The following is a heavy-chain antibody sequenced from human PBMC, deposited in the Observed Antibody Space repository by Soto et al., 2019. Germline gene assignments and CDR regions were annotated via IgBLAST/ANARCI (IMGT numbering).Heavy chain of an antibody. J-gene: IGHJ4*02. CDR3: ARVGTTVNTFSFDX. D-gene: IGHD4-17*01. CDR1: GYTFTSYA. CDR2: INAGNGNT. Sequence: GASLKVSCKASGYTFTSYAMHWVRQAPGQRLEWMGWINAGNGNTKYSKKFQGRVTITRDTSASTAYMELSSLRSEETAVYYCARVGTTVNTFSFDXWGQGTLVTVSX. V-gene: IGHV1-3*01.